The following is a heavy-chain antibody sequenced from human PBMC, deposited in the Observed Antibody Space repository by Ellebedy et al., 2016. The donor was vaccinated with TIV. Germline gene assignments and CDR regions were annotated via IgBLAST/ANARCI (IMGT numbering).Heavy chain of an antibody. J-gene: IGHJ4*02. V-gene: IGHV3-23*01. Sequence: GESLKISCAASGFTFSGYAMTWVRQAPGKGLEWVSTISATAASTYYADSVKGRFTISRDNSKNTLYLQMNSLRAEDTAVYYCARDRIMVRGVITLHFDYWGQGTLVTVSS. CDR3: ARDRIMVRGVITLHFDY. CDR2: ISATAAST. D-gene: IGHD3-10*01. CDR1: GFTFSGYA.